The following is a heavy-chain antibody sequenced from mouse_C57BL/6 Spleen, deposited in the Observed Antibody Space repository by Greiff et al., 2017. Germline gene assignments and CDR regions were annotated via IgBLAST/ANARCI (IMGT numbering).Heavy chain of an antibody. CDR1: GYTFTSYW. Sequence: QVQLQQPGAELVMPGASVKLSCKASGYTFTSYWMHWVKQRPGQGLEWIGEIDPSDSYTNYNQKFKGKSTLTVDKSYSTAYMQLSSLTSEDSAVYDCARKGGAYWGQGTLVTVSA. J-gene: IGHJ3*01. D-gene: IGHD1-1*02. V-gene: IGHV1-69*01. CDR2: IDPSDSYT. CDR3: ARKGGAY.